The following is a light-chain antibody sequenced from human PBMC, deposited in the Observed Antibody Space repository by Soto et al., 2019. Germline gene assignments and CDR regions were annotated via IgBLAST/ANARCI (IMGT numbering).Light chain of an antibody. Sequence: SVLTQPPSVSAAQGQKVTISCSGSSSNIGNNYVVWYQQLPGTAPKLLIYDTDKRPSGIPDRLSGSKSATSATLGITVLQTGDDADYYCATLDRSLSVGVFGGGTQLTVL. J-gene: IGLJ2*01. V-gene: IGLV1-51*01. CDR2: DTD. CDR1: SSNIGNNY. CDR3: ATLDRSLSVGV.